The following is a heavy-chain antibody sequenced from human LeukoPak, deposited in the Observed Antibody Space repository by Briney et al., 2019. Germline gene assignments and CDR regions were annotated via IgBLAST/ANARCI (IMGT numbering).Heavy chain of an antibody. D-gene: IGHD4-11*01. Sequence: PSETLSLTCTVSGGSISSYYWSWIRQPAGKGLEWIGRIYTSGSTNYNPSLKSRVTISVDTSKNQFSLKLSSVTAADTAVYCCARDSYSEDGYYFDYWGQGTLVTVSS. CDR1: GGSISSYY. J-gene: IGHJ4*02. CDR2: IYTSGST. V-gene: IGHV4-4*07. CDR3: ARDSYSEDGYYFDY.